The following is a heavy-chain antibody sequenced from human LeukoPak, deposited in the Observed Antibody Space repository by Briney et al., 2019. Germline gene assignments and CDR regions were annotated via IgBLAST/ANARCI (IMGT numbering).Heavy chain of an antibody. CDR1: GFTFSNYW. CDR3: AKDDGGAIVGPTLSYFDH. V-gene: IGHV3-30*18. J-gene: IGHJ4*02. Sequence: PGGSLRLSCAASGFTFSNYWMTWVRQAPGKGLEWVAVISFDGSYKYYADSVKGRFTISRDNSKNTLYLQMNSLRAEDTAVYYCAKDDGGAIVGPTLSYFDHWGQGTLVTVSS. CDR2: ISFDGSYK. D-gene: IGHD1-26*01.